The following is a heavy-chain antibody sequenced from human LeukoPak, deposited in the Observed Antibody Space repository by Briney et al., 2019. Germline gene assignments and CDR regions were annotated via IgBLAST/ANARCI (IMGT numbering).Heavy chain of an antibody. CDR2: IYYSGST. Sequence: SETLSLTCTVSGGSISSGDYYWSWIRQPPGKGLEWIGYIYYSGSTYYNPSLKSRVTISVDTSKNQFSLKLSSVTAADTAVYYCATMAYYHDSSGSYAFDIWGQGTMVTVSS. CDR3: ATMAYYHDSSGSYAFDI. V-gene: IGHV4-30-4*01. D-gene: IGHD3-22*01. J-gene: IGHJ3*02. CDR1: GGSISSGDYY.